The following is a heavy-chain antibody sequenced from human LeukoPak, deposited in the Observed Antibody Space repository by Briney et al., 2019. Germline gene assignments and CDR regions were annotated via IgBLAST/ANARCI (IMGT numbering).Heavy chain of an antibody. D-gene: IGHD3-22*01. J-gene: IGHJ4*02. CDR1: GGSISSYY. V-gene: IGHV4-59*08. CDR2: IYYSGST. Sequence: SETLSLTCTVSGGSISSYYWSWIRQPPGKGLEWIGYIYYSGSTNYNPSPKSRVTISVDTSKNQFSLKLSSVTAADTAVYYCALIEARTTLFDYWGQGTLVTVSS. CDR3: ALIEARTTLFDY.